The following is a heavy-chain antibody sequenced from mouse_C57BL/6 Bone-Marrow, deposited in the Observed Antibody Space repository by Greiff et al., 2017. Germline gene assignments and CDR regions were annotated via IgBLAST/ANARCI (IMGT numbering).Heavy chain of an antibody. J-gene: IGHJ3*01. Sequence: EVQRVESGGGLVQPGGSLSISCAASGFTFTDYYMSWVRQPPGKALEWLGFIRNKANGYTTEYSASVKGRFTISRDNSQSILYLQMNALRAEDSATYYCARYDYDGFAYWGQGTLVTVSA. D-gene: IGHD2-4*01. CDR2: IRNKANGYTT. CDR3: ARYDYDGFAY. V-gene: IGHV7-3*01. CDR1: GFTFTDYY.